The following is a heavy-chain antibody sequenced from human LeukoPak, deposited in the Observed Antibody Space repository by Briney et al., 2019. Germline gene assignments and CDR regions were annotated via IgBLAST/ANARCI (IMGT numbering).Heavy chain of an antibody. Sequence: GGSLRLSCAASGFTFSNYWMHWVRQAPGRGLVWVSRINSDGSSTSYADSVKGRFTISRDNAKNTLYLQMNSLRAEDTAVYYCARDRFTMVRGVIPYYFDYWGQGTLVTVSS. CDR3: ARDRFTMVRGVIPYYFDY. J-gene: IGHJ4*02. D-gene: IGHD3-10*01. CDR1: GFTFSNYW. V-gene: IGHV3-74*01. CDR2: INSDGSST.